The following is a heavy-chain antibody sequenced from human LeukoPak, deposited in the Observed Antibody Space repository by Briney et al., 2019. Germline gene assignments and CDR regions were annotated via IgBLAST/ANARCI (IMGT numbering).Heavy chain of an antibody. CDR3: ASQRGYNSRYFDH. Sequence: SETLSLTCTVSGGSISSSSYYWGWIRQPPGKGLEWIGSIYYSGSTYYNSSLKSRVTISVDTSKNQFSLKLSSVTAADTAVYYCASQRGYNSRYFDHWGQGTLVTVSS. CDR1: GGSISSSSYY. J-gene: IGHJ4*02. D-gene: IGHD5-18*01. V-gene: IGHV4-39*01. CDR2: IYYSGST.